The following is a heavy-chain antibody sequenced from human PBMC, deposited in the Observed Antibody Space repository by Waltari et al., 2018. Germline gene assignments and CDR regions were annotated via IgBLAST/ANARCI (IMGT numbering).Heavy chain of an antibody. CDR2: MNPNSGNT. D-gene: IGHD3-10*01. CDR1: GGTFSSYT. J-gene: IGHJ4*02. V-gene: IGHV1-8*02. Sequence: QVQLVQSGAEVKKPGSSVKVSCKASGGTFSSYTISWVRQAPGQGLEWMGWMNPNSGNTGYAQKFQVRVTMTSNTSISTAYMELSSLRSEDTAVYYCARGGSGARYFDYWGQGTLVTVSS. CDR3: ARGGSGARYFDY.